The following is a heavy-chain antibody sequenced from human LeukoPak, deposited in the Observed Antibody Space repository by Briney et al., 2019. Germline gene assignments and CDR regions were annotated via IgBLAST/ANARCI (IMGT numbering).Heavy chain of an antibody. CDR3: AKDISIGEMATTLSEGFDY. D-gene: IGHD5-24*01. Sequence: GGSLRLSCAASGFTFDDYTMHWVRQAPGKGLEWVSLISWDGGSTYYADSVKGRFTISRDNSKNSLYLQMNSLRSEDTALYYCAKDISIGEMATTLSEGFDYWGQGTLVTVSS. J-gene: IGHJ4*02. CDR2: ISWDGGST. CDR1: GFTFDDYT. V-gene: IGHV3-43*01.